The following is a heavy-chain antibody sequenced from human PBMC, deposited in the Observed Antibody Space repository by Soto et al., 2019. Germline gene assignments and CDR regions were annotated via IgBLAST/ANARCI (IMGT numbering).Heavy chain of an antibody. J-gene: IGHJ4*02. CDR2: MNPNSGNT. D-gene: IGHD3-3*01. V-gene: IGHV1-8*01. CDR3: ATRGGYYDFWSGYYN. Sequence: ASVKVSRKASGYTFTSYDINWVRQATGQGLEWMGWMNPNSGNTGYAQKFQGRVTMTRNTSISTAYMELSSLRSEDTAVYYCATRGGYYDFWSGYYNWGQGTLVTVSS. CDR1: GYTFTSYD.